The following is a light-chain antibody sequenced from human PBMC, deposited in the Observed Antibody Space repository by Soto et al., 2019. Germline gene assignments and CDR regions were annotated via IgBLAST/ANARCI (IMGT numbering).Light chain of an antibody. Sequence: EIMMTQSPANVSVFPGERATLSCRASQSIDSDLAWYQQKPGHVPRPLIYGASTRTTGVPARFSGSGSGTEFTITSIGLHSDDFAVCYCQQYSNWRTFGPGTKVDI. CDR3: QQYSNWRT. J-gene: IGKJ1*01. CDR1: QSIDSD. CDR2: GAS. V-gene: IGKV3-15*01.